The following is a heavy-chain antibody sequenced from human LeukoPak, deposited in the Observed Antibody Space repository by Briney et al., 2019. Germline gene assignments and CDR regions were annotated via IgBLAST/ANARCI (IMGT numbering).Heavy chain of an antibody. Sequence: PSETLSLTCTVSGGSISSYYWSWIRQPPGKGLEWIGYIYYSGSTNYSPSLKSRVTISVDTSKNQFSLKLSSVTAADTAVYYCARYVNYDFWSGYPNYYYYYMDVWGKGTTVTVSS. V-gene: IGHV4-59*01. CDR2: IYYSGST. CDR3: ARYVNYDFWSGYPNYYYYYMDV. J-gene: IGHJ6*03. D-gene: IGHD3-3*01. CDR1: GGSISSYY.